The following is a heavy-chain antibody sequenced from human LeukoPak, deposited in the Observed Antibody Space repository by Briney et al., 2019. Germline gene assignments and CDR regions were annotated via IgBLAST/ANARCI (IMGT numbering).Heavy chain of an antibody. Sequence: GGSLRLSCEASGFTFGNYAMTWVRQAPGKGLEWVSAISGSGGSTYYADSVKGRFTISRDNSKNTLYLQMNSLRAEDTAVYYCAKDPAGYSYGPGGDYWGQGTLVTVSS. CDR2: ISGSGGST. CDR1: GFTFGNYA. J-gene: IGHJ4*02. V-gene: IGHV3-23*01. D-gene: IGHD5-18*01. CDR3: AKDPAGYSYGPGGDY.